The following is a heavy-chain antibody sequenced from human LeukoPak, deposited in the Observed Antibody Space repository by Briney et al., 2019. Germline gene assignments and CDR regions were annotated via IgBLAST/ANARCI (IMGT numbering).Heavy chain of an antibody. CDR1: GPTFSSYS. CDR3: AKRSGYFDY. CDR2: ITASGDTT. Sequence: GGSLRLSCEASGPTFSSYSMSWVRQAPGRGLEWVSGITASGDTTYYAHSVTGRFTISRDNSKNTLYLQMNSLRVEDTAVYYCAKRSGYFDYWGQGTLVTVSS. V-gene: IGHV3-23*01. J-gene: IGHJ4*02.